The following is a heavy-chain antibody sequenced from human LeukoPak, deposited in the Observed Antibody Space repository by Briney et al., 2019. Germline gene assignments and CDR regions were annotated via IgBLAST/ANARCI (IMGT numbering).Heavy chain of an antibody. D-gene: IGHD1-1*01. CDR3: ARGVGQTTGTTGGYYFDL. Sequence: ASVTVSCKASGYTFTYYGINWVRQAPGQGLEWMGWISAYNGNTNYAQKFQSRVTMTTDTSTTTAYMELRSLRSDDTAVYYCARGVGQTTGTTGGYYFDLWGQGTLVTVSS. J-gene: IGHJ4*02. CDR1: GYTFTYYG. V-gene: IGHV1-18*01. CDR2: ISAYNGNT.